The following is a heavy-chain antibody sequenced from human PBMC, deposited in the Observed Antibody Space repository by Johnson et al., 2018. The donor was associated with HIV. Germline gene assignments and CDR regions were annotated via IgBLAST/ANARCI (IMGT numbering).Heavy chain of an antibody. CDR3: AMGTGDHDAFDI. D-gene: IGHD3/OR15-3a*01. Sequence: VQLVESGGGLVQRGGSLRLSCTASGFTFSVYDMHWVRQATGKGLEWVSVIYSGGSTYCADSMKGRFTISRDNSKNTLYLQMNSLRAEDTAVYYCAMGTGDHDAFDIWGQGTMVTVSS. J-gene: IGHJ3*02. CDR1: GFTFSVYD. V-gene: IGHV3-66*02. CDR2: IYSGGST.